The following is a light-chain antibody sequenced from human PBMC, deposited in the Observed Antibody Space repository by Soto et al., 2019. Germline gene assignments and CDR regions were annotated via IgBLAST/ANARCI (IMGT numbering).Light chain of an antibody. CDR2: AAS. V-gene: IGKV1-39*01. CDR1: QSISIY. CDR3: QRSFRTPLT. J-gene: IGKJ4*01. Sequence: DIQMTQSPSSLSASVGDRVTITCRASQSISIYLNWYQQKPGKAPKLLIYAASSLQSGVPSRFSGSGSGTDFTLTISSLQPEDFATYYCQRSFRTPLTFGGGTKVEIK.